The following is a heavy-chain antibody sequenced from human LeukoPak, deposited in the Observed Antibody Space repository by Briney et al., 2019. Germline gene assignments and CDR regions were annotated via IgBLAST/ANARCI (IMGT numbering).Heavy chain of an antibody. CDR3: ARNNGMDV. V-gene: IGHV3-7*03. CDR2: VNRDGSET. CDR1: GFTFSSYS. Sequence: AGGSLRLSCAASGFTFSSYSMNWVRQVPGRGPEWVANVNRDGSETYYLDSVKGRFTISKDNAKNSLYLQMNSLRAEDTALYHCARNNGMDVWGQGTTVIVSS. J-gene: IGHJ6*02.